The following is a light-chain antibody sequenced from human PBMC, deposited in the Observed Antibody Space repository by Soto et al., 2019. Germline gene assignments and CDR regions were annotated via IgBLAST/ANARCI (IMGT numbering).Light chain of an antibody. CDR3: QQYGSSRWT. J-gene: IGKJ1*01. V-gene: IGKV3-20*01. CDR2: GAS. Sequence: EIVLTQSPGTLSLSPGERATLSCRASQSVSSSYLAWYQQKPGQAPRLLIYGASSRATGIAARFSGSGSGTDFTLTISRLEPEDFAVYYCQQYGSSRWTFGQGTNVEIK. CDR1: QSVSSSY.